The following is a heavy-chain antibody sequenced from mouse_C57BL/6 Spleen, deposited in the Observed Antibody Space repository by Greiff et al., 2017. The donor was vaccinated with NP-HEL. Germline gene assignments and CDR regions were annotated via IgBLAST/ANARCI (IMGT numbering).Heavy chain of an antibody. CDR1: GYPFTDHE. CDR2: IDSETGGT. D-gene: IGHD1-1*01. CDR3: TREGSPDYGSSYAAWFAY. J-gene: IGHJ3*01. Sequence: QVQLQQSGAELVRPGASVTLSCKASGYPFTDHEMHWVKQTPVHGLEWIGAIDSETGGTAYNQKFKGKAILTADKSSSTTYRELRSLTTEDSTVYYGTREGSPDYGSSYAAWFAYWGQGTLVTVSA. V-gene: IGHV1-15*01.